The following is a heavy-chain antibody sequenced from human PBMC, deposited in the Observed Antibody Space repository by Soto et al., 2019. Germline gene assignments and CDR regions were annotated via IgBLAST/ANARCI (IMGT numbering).Heavy chain of an antibody. CDR3: ARADYYDSSGFYYDC. D-gene: IGHD3-22*01. CDR2: INPSGGST. V-gene: IGHV1-46*01. J-gene: IGHJ4*02. CDR1: GYIFTNHY. Sequence: QVQLVQYGAEVKKPGASVKVSCKASGYIFTNHYIHWVRQAPGQGLEWMGIINPSGGSTNYLQKFQGRITMTRATSTSTVYMGLSSLRSEDTAVYFCARADYYDSSGFYYDCWGQGTLVTVSS.